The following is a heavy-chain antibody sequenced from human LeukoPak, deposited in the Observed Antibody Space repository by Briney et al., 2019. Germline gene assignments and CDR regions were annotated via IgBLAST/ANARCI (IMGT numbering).Heavy chain of an antibody. V-gene: IGHV1-46*01. CDR3: ARGSPTMIVVVTHGWFDP. CDR1: GYTFTSYY. Sequence: GASVKVSCKASGYTFTSYYMHWVRQAPGQGLEWMGIINPSGGSTSYAQKFQGRVTMTSDTSTSTVYMELSSLRSEDTAVYYCARGSPTMIVVVTHGWFDPWGLGTLVTVSS. CDR2: INPSGGST. J-gene: IGHJ5*02. D-gene: IGHD3-22*01.